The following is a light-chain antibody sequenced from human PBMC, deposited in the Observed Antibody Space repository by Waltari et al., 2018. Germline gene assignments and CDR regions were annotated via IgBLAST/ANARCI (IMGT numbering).Light chain of an antibody. CDR1: SSDIGGYRY. Sequence: QSALTQPASVSGSPGQSITISCTGTSSDIGGYRYVSWYQQPPGKAPKLMIYDVSKRPSGFSNRFSGSKSGNTASLTISGLQAEDEADYYCSSYTSSSTYVFGTGTKVTVL. J-gene: IGLJ1*01. CDR2: DVS. V-gene: IGLV2-14*01. CDR3: SSYTSSSTYV.